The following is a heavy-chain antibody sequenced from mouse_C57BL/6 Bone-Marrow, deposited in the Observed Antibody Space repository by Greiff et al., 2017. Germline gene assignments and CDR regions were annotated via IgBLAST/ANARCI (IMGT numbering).Heavy chain of an antibody. CDR1: GYTFTDYY. CDR2: IYPGSGNT. D-gene: IGHD2-3*01. V-gene: IGHV1-76*01. Sequence: LVESGAELVRPGASVKLSCKASGYTFTDYYINWVKQRPGQGLEWIARIYPGSGNTYYNEKFNGKATLTAEKSSSTAYMQLSSLTSEDSAVYFCARSWLLPSKAMDYWGQGTSVTVSS. J-gene: IGHJ4*01. CDR3: ARSWLLPSKAMDY.